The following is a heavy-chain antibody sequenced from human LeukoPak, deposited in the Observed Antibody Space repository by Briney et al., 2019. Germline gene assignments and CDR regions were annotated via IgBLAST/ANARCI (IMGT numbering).Heavy chain of an antibody. D-gene: IGHD3-10*01. CDR3: APWWFGELGGDWFDP. Sequence: SETLSLTCTVFGGSLSSGSYYWSSIRQPAGKGLEWIGRIYASGSTNYTPSLKTRVTISVDTSKNPFSLKLSSVTAASNAVYYYAPWWFGELGGDWFDPLGRGTTVTVSP. V-gene: IGHV4-61*02. CDR1: GGSLSSGSYY. J-gene: IGHJ5*02. CDR2: IYASGST.